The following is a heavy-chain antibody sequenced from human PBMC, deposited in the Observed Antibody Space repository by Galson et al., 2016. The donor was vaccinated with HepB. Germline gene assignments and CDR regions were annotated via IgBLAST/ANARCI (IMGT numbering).Heavy chain of an antibody. D-gene: IGHD4-11*01. CDR3: ARDRFNSDYFFDY. CDR1: GFTFSSYW. J-gene: IGHJ4*02. V-gene: IGHV3-74*01. CDR2: IGNDGSDT. Sequence: SLRLSCAASGFTFSSYWMHWVRQAPGEGLVWVSRIGNDGSDTDYADSVKGRFIISRDNAKNTLYLQMNSLRAEDTAVYSGARDRFNSDYFFDYWGQGTLVTVSS.